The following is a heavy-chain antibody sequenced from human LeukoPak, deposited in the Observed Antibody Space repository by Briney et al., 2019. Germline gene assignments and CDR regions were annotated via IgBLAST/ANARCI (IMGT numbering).Heavy chain of an antibody. D-gene: IGHD6-13*01. V-gene: IGHV3-64*01. CDR2: ISSNGDST. J-gene: IGHJ4*02. Sequence: PGGSLRLSCAASGFTFSNYAMHWVRQAPGKGLEYVSAISSNGDSTYYANSVKGRFTISRDNSKNTLYLQMGSLRAEDMAVYYCARVGSSWYPFDYWGQGTLVTVSS. CDR1: GFTFSNYA. CDR3: ARVGSSWYPFDY.